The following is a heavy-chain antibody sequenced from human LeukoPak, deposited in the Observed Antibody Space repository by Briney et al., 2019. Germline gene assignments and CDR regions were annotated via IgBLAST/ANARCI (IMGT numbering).Heavy chain of an antibody. CDR1: GASITGSGYY. Sequence: SETLSLTCTVSGASITGSGYYWGWIRQPPGKGLEWIGSIFYSGSTYYNPSLKSRVTISEDTSKNQFSLKLSSVTAADTAVYYCARPPYSSGWYWFDPWGQGTLVTVSS. V-gene: IGHV4-39*07. J-gene: IGHJ5*02. CDR3: ARPPYSSGWYWFDP. CDR2: IFYSGST. D-gene: IGHD6-19*01.